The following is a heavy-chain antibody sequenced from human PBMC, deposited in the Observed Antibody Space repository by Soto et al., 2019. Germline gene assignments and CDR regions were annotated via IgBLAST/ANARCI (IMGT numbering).Heavy chain of an antibody. D-gene: IGHD3-9*01. V-gene: IGHV5-51*01. CDR3: ARSPDYDILTGPSYGMDV. CDR2: IYPGDSDT. Sequence: PGESLQISCKGSGYSFTSYWIGWVRQMPGKGLEWMGIIYPGDSDTRYSPSFQGQVTISADKSISTAYLQWSSLKASDTAMYYCARSPDYDILTGPSYGMDVCGQGTTVTVS. J-gene: IGHJ6*02. CDR1: GYSFTSYW.